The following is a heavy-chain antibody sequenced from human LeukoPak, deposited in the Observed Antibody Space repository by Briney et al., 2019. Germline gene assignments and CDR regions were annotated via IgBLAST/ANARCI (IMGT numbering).Heavy chain of an antibody. CDR3: ARDGRGENWFDP. CDR1: GFTVSSNY. D-gene: IGHD3-10*01. CDR2: IYSGGST. Sequence: GGSLRLSCAASGFTVSSNYMSWVRQAPGKGLEWVSVIYSGGSTYYADSVKGRFTISGDNSKNTLYLQMNSLRAEDTAVYYCARDGRGENWFDPWGQGTLVTVSS. V-gene: IGHV3-53*01. J-gene: IGHJ5*02.